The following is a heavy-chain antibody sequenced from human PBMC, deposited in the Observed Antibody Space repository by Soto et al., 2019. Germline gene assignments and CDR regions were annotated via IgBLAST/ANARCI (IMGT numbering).Heavy chain of an antibody. Sequence: GGSLRLSCAASGFTFSSYAMSWVRQAPGKGLEWVSAISGSGGSTYYADSVKGRFTISRDNSKNTLYLQMNSLRAEDTAVYYCAKGGVVPAAMKEANYYYYYMDVWGKGTTVTVSS. CDR2: ISGSGGST. CDR3: AKGGVVPAAMKEANYYYYYMDV. D-gene: IGHD2-2*01. CDR1: GFTFSSYA. V-gene: IGHV3-23*01. J-gene: IGHJ6*03.